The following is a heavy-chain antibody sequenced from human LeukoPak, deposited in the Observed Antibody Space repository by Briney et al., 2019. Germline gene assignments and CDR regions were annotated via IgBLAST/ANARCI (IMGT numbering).Heavy chain of an antibody. CDR1: GFTFSSYW. V-gene: IGHV3-7*04. CDR3: ARAGLGSGSFGAFDV. D-gene: IGHD3-10*01. Sequence: GGSLRLSCAASGFTFSSYWMSWVRQAPRKGLEWVANIKQEGSEKYYVDSVKGRFTLTRDNAKNSLYLQMNSLRAEDTAVYYCARAGLGSGSFGAFDVWGQGTMVTVSS. J-gene: IGHJ3*01. CDR2: IKQEGSEK.